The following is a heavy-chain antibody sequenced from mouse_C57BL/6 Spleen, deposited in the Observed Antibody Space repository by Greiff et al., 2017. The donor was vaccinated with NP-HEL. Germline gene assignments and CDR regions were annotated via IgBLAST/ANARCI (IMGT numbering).Heavy chain of an antibody. Sequence: QVQLQQSGAELVRPGASVTLSCKASGYTFTDYEMHWVKQTPVHGLEWIGAIDPETGGTAYNQKFKGKATLTADKSSSTAYMELRSLTSEDSAVYSCTGLLITSVVATRYAMDYWGQGTSVTVSS. CDR3: TGLLITSVVATRYAMDY. CDR1: GYTFTDYE. CDR2: IDPETGGT. V-gene: IGHV1-15*01. J-gene: IGHJ4*01. D-gene: IGHD1-1*01.